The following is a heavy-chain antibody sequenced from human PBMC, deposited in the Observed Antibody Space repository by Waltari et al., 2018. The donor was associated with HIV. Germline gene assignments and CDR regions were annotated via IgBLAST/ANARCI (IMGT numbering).Heavy chain of an antibody. D-gene: IGHD3-10*01. CDR3: VRCGGFYYGTGLD. V-gene: IGHV3-23*01. J-gene: IGHJ4*02. CDR1: GFPFRNFA. Sequence: VQLLESGGGLVEPGGSVRLSCVASGFPFRNFAMTWVRQAPGKGLGWVSTISGGDDPYYADSVKGLFTISRDTSKNTVSLQMKRLRDDDTAFYYCVRCGGFYYGTGLDWGRGTLVTVSS. CDR2: ISGGDDP.